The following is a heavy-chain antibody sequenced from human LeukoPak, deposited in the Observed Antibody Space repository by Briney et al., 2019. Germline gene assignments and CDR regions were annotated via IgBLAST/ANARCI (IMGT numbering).Heavy chain of an antibody. D-gene: IGHD3-10*02. CDR1: GFPFSRYA. Sequence: GGSLRHPCAASGFPFSRYAMRWARKAPGKGLEGVSAVSGSGGSTYYADSVKGRFTISRDNSRNTLYLQMNSMRAEDTAVYYCAQDVRRYSHYYGMDVWGQGTTGTVSS. CDR3: AQDVRRYSHYYGMDV. V-gene: IGHV3-23*01. CDR2: VSGSGGST. J-gene: IGHJ6*02.